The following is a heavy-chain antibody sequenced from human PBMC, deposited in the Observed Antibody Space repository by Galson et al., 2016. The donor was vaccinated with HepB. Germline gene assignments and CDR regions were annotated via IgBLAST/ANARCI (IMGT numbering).Heavy chain of an antibody. CDR2: IYYSGSP. Sequence: SKTLSLTCNVSGDSISSSTYFWGWIRQPPGKRLEWIGYIYYSGSPYYNPSLMSRVTISVDTSKNQFSLRLNSVTAADTAVYYCARRSRSITMVRGGPNRNYYGTDVWGRGTSVTVSS. J-gene: IGHJ6*02. D-gene: IGHD3-10*01. CDR3: ARRSRSITMVRGGPNRNYYGTDV. V-gene: IGHV4-39*01. CDR1: GDSISSSTYF.